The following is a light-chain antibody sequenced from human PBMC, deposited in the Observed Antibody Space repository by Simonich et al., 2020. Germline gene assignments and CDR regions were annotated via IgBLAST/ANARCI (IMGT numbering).Light chain of an antibody. CDR1: SSDVGSYNL. J-gene: IGLJ2*01. CDR3: CSYAGSYTLV. V-gene: IGLV2-23*01. Sequence: QSALTQPASVSGSPGQSITISCTGTSSDVGSYNLVSWYQQHPGKAPKLMIYEGSKRPSGVPARFSGSKSGNSASLPISGLQAEDEADYYCCSYAGSYTLVFGGGTKLTVL. CDR2: EGS.